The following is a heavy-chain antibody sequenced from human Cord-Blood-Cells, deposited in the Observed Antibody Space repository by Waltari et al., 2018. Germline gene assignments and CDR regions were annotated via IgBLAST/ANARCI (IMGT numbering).Heavy chain of an antibody. Sequence: QVQLVQSGAEVKKPGASVKVSCKASGYTFTGYYMHWVRQAPGQGLEWMGWINPNRGGTNYAQKFQGRVTMTRDTSISTAYMELSRLGSDDTAVYYCARVVPAAKILGLDAFDIWGQGTMVTVSS. J-gene: IGHJ3*02. CDR2: INPNRGGT. V-gene: IGHV1-2*02. CDR3: ARVVPAAKILGLDAFDI. D-gene: IGHD2-2*01. CDR1: GYTFTGYY.